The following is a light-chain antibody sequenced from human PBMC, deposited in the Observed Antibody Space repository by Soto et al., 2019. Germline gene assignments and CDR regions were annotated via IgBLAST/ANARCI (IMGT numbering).Light chain of an antibody. Sequence: EIVLTQSPGTLSLSPGERATLSCRASQSVSSNSLAWYQQQPGQSPRLLIYGASSRATGIPDRFSGSGSGTDFTLTISRLEPEDFAVYYCQKYGSSPGFGPGTKVDI. CDR1: QSVSSNS. J-gene: IGKJ3*01. V-gene: IGKV3-20*01. CDR2: GAS. CDR3: QKYGSSPG.